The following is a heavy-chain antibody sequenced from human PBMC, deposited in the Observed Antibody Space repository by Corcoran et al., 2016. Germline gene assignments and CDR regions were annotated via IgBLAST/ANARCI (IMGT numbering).Heavy chain of an antibody. J-gene: IGHJ6*02. CDR2: ISYDGSNK. CDR1: GFTFSSYG. CDR3: AKVLGCCSSTSCMGYYYYGMDV. V-gene: IGHV3-30*18. Sequence: QVQLVESGGGVVQPGRSLRLSCAASGFTFSSYGMHWVRQAPGKGLEWVAVISYDGSNKYYADSVKGRFTISRDNSKNTLYLHMNSLRAEDTAVYYCAKVLGCCSSTSCMGYYYYGMDVWGQGTTVTVSS. D-gene: IGHD2-2*01.